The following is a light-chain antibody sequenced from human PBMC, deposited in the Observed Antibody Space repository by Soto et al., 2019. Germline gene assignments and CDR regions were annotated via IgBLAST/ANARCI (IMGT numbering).Light chain of an antibody. V-gene: IGKV2-28*01. CDR2: LGS. J-gene: IGKJ1*01. CDR1: QSLQHNNGNTL. CDR3: MQALQTPRA. Sequence: EIVMTQSPLSLTVTPGEPASISCKSSQSLQHNNGNTLLDWYMQKPGQSPQLLSYLGSRRAPGAPDRVSGSGSGTDFTLRISTVEAHDAAIYYCMQALQTPRAFGQGTKLEI.